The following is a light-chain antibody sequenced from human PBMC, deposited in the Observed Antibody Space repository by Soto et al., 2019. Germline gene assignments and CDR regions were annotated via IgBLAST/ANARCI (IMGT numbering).Light chain of an antibody. V-gene: IGLV2-8*01. CDR3: SSYAGSNNFVV. CDR2: EVS. J-gene: IGLJ1*01. CDR1: SSDVGGYNY. Sequence: QSVLTQPPSASGSPGQSVTISCTGTSSDVGGYNYVSWYQQHPGKAPKLMIYEVSKRPSGVPDRFSGSKSGNTASLTVSGLQAEDEAEYYCSSYAGSNNFVVFGTGTKVTVL.